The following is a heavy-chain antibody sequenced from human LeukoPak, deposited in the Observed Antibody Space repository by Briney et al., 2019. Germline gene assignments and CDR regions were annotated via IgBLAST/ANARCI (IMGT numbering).Heavy chain of an antibody. J-gene: IGHJ4*02. CDR2: IYWDDDK. Sequence: SGPTLVNPTQTLTLTCTFSGFSLSTSGVGVGWIRQPPGKALEWLALIYWDDDKRYSPSLKSRLPITKDTSKNQVVLTMTTMDPVDTATYYCAHLGAVAATGYFDYWGQGTLVTVSS. CDR3: AHLGAVAATGYFDY. D-gene: IGHD2-15*01. V-gene: IGHV2-5*02. CDR1: GFSLSTSGVG.